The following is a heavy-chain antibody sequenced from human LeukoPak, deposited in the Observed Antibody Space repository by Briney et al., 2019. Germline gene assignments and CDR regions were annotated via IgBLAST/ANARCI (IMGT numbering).Heavy chain of an antibody. CDR1: GGSFSSYA. V-gene: IGHV1-69*13. Sequence: ASVKVPCKASGGSFSSYAISWVRQAPGQGLEWMGGIIPIFGTANYAQKFQGRVTITADESTRTAYMELRTLRSEDTAIYYCARGSGETGGYYYVYWGRGTPVTVSS. D-gene: IGHD3-22*01. CDR2: IIPIFGTA. J-gene: IGHJ4*02. CDR3: ARGSGETGGYYYVY.